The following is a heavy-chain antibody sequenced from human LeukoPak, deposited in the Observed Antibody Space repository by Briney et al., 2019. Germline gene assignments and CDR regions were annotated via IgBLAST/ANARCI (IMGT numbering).Heavy chain of an antibody. CDR3: ARAYCGGDCYYNTFDY. V-gene: IGHV3-21*01. J-gene: IGHJ4*02. CDR2: ISSSSYL. D-gene: IGHD2-21*02. Sequence: GGSLRLSCAASGFTFSSYSMNWVRQAPGKGLEWVSSISSSSYLYYADSVKGRFTISRDNAKHSLYLQMNSLRAEDTAVYYCARAYCGGDCYYNTFDYWGQGTLVTVSS. CDR1: GFTFSSYS.